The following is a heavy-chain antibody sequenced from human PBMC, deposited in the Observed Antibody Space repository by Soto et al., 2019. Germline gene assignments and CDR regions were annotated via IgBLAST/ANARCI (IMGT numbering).Heavy chain of an antibody. CDR1: GGTFSSYA. D-gene: IGHD5-12*01. Sequence: SVKVSCKASGGTFSSYAISWVRQARGQRLEWIGRIVVGSGNTDYAQKFQERVTFTRDMSRSSVFMEISSLRSEDTAIYYCKAEVVAWGLVWGQGTLVTVSS. CDR3: KAEVVAWGLV. V-gene: IGHV1-58*02. CDR2: IVVGSGNT. J-gene: IGHJ4*02.